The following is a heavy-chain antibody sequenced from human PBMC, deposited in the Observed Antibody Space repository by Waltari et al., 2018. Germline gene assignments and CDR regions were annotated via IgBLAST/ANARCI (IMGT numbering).Heavy chain of an antibody. CDR2: IHTGFNT. J-gene: IGHJ4*02. D-gene: IGHD6-19*01. CDR3: ATARGYGTGWYGKNDY. V-gene: IGHV3-23*05. Sequence: EVQLLESGGGLVQPGGSLRLSCPASGFTFSAYDSSWVRQAPGKGLEAVSAIHTGFNTYYADSVRGRFTISRDNSKNTQYLQMNGLRVEDTALYYCATARGYGTGWYGKNDYWGQGTLVTVSS. CDR1: GFTFSAYD.